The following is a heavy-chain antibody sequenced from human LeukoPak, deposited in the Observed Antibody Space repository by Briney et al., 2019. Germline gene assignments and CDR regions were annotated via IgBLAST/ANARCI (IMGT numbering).Heavy chain of an antibody. CDR3: AREKSPPPGHYYGMDV. CDR1: GGSISSGNYY. Sequence: SQTLSLTCTVSGGSISSGNYYWSWIRQPPGKGLEWIGYIYCSGSTYYNVSLKSRVTISLDMSKNQFSLKLSSVSAADTAVYYCAREKSPPPGHYYGMDVWGQGTTVTVSS. J-gene: IGHJ6*02. V-gene: IGHV4-30-4*01. CDR2: IYCSGST.